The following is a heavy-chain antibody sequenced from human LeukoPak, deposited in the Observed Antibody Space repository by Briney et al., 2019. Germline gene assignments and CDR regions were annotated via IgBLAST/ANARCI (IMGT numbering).Heavy chain of an antibody. CDR3: ARGDSPCDY. J-gene: IGHJ4*02. CDR1: GFTFSRYW. Sequence: GGSLRLSCAVSGFTFSRYWMSWVRQAPGKGLEWVANINQDGSEKYYVDSAKGRFTISRDNAKSSLYLHMNSVRDEDTAVYYCARGDSPCDYWGQGTLVTVSS. CDR2: INQDGSEK. D-gene: IGHD3-22*01. V-gene: IGHV3-7*05.